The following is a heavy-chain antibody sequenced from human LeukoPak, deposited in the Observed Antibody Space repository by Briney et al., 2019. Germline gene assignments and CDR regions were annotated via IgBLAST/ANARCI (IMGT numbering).Heavy chain of an antibody. Sequence: PSETLSLTCTVSGVSISSYYWSWIRQPPGEGLEWVGYIYYSGSTNYNPSLKSRVTISVDTSKNQFSLKLSSVTAADTAVYYCARDRTSGSPHYYYYGMDVWGQGTTVTVSS. CDR2: IYYSGST. J-gene: IGHJ6*02. CDR1: GVSISSYY. V-gene: IGHV4-59*01. D-gene: IGHD1-26*01. CDR3: ARDRTSGSPHYYYYGMDV.